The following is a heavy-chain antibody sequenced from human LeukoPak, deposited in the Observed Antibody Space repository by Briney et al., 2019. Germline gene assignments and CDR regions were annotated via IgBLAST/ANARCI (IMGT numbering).Heavy chain of an antibody. Sequence: QSGGSLRLSCAASGFTFSSYAMSWVRQAPGKGLEWVSAISGSGGSTYYADSVKGRFTISRDNAKNSLYLQMNSLRAEDTAVYYCAIPVRSGSLLGMDVWGQGTTVTVSS. J-gene: IGHJ6*02. CDR1: GFTFSSYA. CDR2: ISGSGGST. V-gene: IGHV3-23*01. CDR3: AIPVRSGSLLGMDV. D-gene: IGHD2-15*01.